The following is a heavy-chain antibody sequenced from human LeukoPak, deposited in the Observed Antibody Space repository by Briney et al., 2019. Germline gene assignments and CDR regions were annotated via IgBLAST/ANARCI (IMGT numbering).Heavy chain of an antibody. D-gene: IGHD6-19*01. CDR1: GFTFSSYA. Sequence: GGSLRLSCAASGFTFSSYAMSWVRQAPGKGLEWVSGISGGGGSTYYADSVKGRFTISRDNSKNTLYLQINSLRAEDTAVYYCAKDRRQWLTQIDCWGQGTLVTVSS. V-gene: IGHV3-23*01. CDR2: ISGGGGST. CDR3: AKDRRQWLTQIDC. J-gene: IGHJ4*02.